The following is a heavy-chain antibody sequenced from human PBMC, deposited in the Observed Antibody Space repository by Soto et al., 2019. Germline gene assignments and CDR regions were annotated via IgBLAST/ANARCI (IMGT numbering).Heavy chain of an antibody. CDR1: GFTFDDYG. D-gene: IGHD3-10*01. Sequence: PGGSLRLSCAASGFTFDDYGMSWVRQAPGKGLEWVSGINWNGGSTGYADSVKGRFTISRDNAKNSLYLQMNSLRAEDTALYHCARVSVQRLWFGELSGPFDIWGQGTMVTVSS. CDR2: INWNGGST. CDR3: ARVSVQRLWFGELSGPFDI. V-gene: IGHV3-20*01. J-gene: IGHJ3*02.